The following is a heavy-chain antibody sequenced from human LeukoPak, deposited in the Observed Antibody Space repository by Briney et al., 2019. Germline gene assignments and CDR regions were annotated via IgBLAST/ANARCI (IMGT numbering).Heavy chain of an antibody. CDR2: IYHNGIT. CDR3: ARLNGDSGGAFDY. J-gene: IGHJ4*02. CDR1: GGSVSSGSYY. V-gene: IGHV4-61*01. D-gene: IGHD4-17*01. Sequence: SETLSLTCTVSGGSVSSGSYYWNWIRQPPGKGLEWIGYIYHNGITNYNPSLRGRVSMSLHTSKSQFSLNLSSVTAGDTAVYYCARLNGDSGGAFDYWGQGTLVTVSS.